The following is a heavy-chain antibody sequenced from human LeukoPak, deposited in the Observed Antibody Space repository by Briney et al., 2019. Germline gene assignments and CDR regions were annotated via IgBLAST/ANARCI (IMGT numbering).Heavy chain of an antibody. CDR3: AGSMIRGFLDY. CDR2: TYYSGST. Sequence: SETLSLTCTVSGGSISSYYWSWIRQPPGKGLEWIGYTYYSGSTNYNPSLKSRVTISIDTSRNQFSLKLNSVTAADTAVYYCAGSMIRGFLDYWGQGTLVAVSS. D-gene: IGHD3-10*01. J-gene: IGHJ4*02. CDR1: GGSISSYY. V-gene: IGHV4-59*01.